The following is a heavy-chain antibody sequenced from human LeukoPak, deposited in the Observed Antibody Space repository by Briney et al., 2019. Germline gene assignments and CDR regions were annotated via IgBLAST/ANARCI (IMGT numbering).Heavy chain of an antibody. V-gene: IGHV1-69*05. CDR1: GGNFSSYA. CDR2: IIPIFGTA. Sequence: SVKVFGKASGGNFSSYASSWEQQAPGQGLEWMGGIIPIFGTANYAQKFQGRVTITTDESTSTAYMELSSLRSEDTAVYYCAIDPLGQLTIFGVPTYNWFDPWGQGTLVTVSS. J-gene: IGHJ5*02. CDR3: AIDPLGQLTIFGVPTYNWFDP. D-gene: IGHD3-3*01.